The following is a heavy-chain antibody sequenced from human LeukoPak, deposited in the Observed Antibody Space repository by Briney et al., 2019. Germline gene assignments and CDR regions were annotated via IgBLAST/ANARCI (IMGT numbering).Heavy chain of an antibody. J-gene: IGHJ3*02. CDR3: ARDRGDEGAIAAAVYAFDI. CDR1: GGTFSSYA. V-gene: IGHV1-69*01. Sequence: SVKVSCKASGGTFSSYAISWGRQAPGQGLEGMGGIIAIFGTANYSQKFKGRATITPDESTSTAYMELSSLRSEDTAVYYCARDRGDEGAIAAAVYAFDIWGQGTMVTVSS. D-gene: IGHD6-13*01. CDR2: IIAIFGTA.